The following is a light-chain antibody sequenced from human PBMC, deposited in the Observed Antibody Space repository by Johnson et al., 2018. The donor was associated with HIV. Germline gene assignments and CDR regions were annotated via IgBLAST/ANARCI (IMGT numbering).Light chain of an antibody. Sequence: QSVLTQPPSVSAAPGQKVTISCSGSSSNIGNNYVSWYQQLPGTAPKLLIYENTKRPSGIPDRFSGSKSGTSASLGITGLPHGYDADYYCGTWDSSLSAYVFGTGTKVTVL. CDR2: ENT. CDR1: SSNIGNNY. J-gene: IGLJ1*01. CDR3: GTWDSSLSAYV. V-gene: IGLV1-51*02.